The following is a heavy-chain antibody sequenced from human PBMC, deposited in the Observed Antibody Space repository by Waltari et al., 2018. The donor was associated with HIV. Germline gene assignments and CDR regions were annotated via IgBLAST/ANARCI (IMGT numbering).Heavy chain of an antibody. D-gene: IGHD1-1*01. V-gene: IGHV3-21*01. Sequence: EVQLVESGGGLVKPGGSLRLSCAASGFTFSSYSMNWVRQAPGKGLEWVSSISSSSSYIYYADSVKGRFTISRDNAKNTVYLQMNSLRAEDTAVYYCATTTTTTYFSWGQGTLVTVSS. J-gene: IGHJ5*02. CDR2: ISSSSSYI. CDR1: GFTFSSYS. CDR3: ATTTTTTYFS.